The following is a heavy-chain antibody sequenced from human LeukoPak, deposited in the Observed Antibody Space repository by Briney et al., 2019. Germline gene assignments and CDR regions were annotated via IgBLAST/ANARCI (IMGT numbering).Heavy chain of an antibody. Sequence: GASVKVSCKASGYTFTSYGISWVRQAPGQGLEWMGWISAYNGNTNYAQKLQGRVTMTTDTSTSTAYMELRSLRSDDTAVYYCARDSRAGPNSGRPDYWGQGTLVTVSS. CDR3: ARDSRAGPNSGRPDY. CDR1: GYTFTSYG. V-gene: IGHV1-18*01. D-gene: IGHD5-12*01. CDR2: ISAYNGNT. J-gene: IGHJ4*02.